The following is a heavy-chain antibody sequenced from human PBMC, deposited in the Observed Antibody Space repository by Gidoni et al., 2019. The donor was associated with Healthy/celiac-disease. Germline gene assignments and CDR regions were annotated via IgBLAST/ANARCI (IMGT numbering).Heavy chain of an antibody. V-gene: IGHV3-23*01. CDR3: AKDPQVEQWELPKQMGSRRDY. CDR2: ISGSGGST. Sequence: EVQLLESGGGLVQPGGSLRLSCAASGLTFRSYAMICVRQAPGKGLEWVSAISGSGGSTYYADSVKGRFTISRDNSKNTLYLQMNSLRAEDTAVYYCAKDPQVEQWELPKQMGSRRDYWGQGTLVTVSS. CDR1: GLTFRSYA. J-gene: IGHJ4*02. D-gene: IGHD1-26*01.